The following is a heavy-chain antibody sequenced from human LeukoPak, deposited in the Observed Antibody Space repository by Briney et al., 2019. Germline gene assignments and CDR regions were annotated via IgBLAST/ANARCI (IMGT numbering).Heavy chain of an antibody. CDR1: GFTISSYW. J-gene: IGHJ4*02. CDR3: ARRGVYDFSSGFIDY. D-gene: IGHD3-3*01. V-gene: IGHV3-7*01. Sequence: GGSLRLSCAASGFTISSYWMSWVRQAPGEGLEWVANIKHDGSEKYNVDSVKGRFTIPRDNTKHSLYLQMNSLRAEDRAVYYCARRGVYDFSSGFIDYWGPGNLVTVSS. CDR2: IKHDGSEK.